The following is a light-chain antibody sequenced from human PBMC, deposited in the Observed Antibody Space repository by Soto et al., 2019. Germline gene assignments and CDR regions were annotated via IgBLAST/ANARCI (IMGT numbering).Light chain of an antibody. Sequence: QSVLTQAPSASETPGQRVTISCSGGSSNIGRNTVNWYPQLPGTAPKLLIYSNNRRTSGVPDRFAGSKSGTSASLAISGLQAEDEADYYCAAWDDSLTAYAFGTGTKLTVL. J-gene: IGLJ1*01. V-gene: IGLV1-44*01. CDR2: SNN. CDR1: SSNIGRNT. CDR3: AAWDDSLTAYA.